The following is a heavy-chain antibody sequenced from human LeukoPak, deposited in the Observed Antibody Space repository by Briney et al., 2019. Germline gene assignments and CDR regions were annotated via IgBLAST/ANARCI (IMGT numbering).Heavy chain of an antibody. V-gene: IGHV1-18*01. CDR1: GYTFTSYG. CDR2: ISAYNGNT. D-gene: IGHD6-19*01. CDR3: ARAHRAVAPWGWFDP. J-gene: IGHJ5*02. Sequence: ASVKVSCKASGYTFTSYGISWVRQAPGQGLEWMGWISAYNGNTNYAQKLQGRVTMTTDTSTSTAYTELRSLRSDDTAVYYCARAHRAVAPWGWFDPWGQGTLVTVSS.